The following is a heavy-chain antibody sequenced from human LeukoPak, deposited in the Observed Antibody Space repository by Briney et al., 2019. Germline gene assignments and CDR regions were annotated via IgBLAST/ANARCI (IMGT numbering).Heavy chain of an antibody. CDR2: IDPRDSYT. D-gene: IGHD2-21*02. Sequence: GESLRISCKGSGYSFTSNWISWVRQMLGKGLEWMGRIDPRDSYTTYSPSFQGHVTISVDESLSTAYLTWSGLKAPDTAIYYCARHGACGGDCYFDYWGQGTLVTVSS. J-gene: IGHJ4*02. CDR3: ARHGACGGDCYFDY. CDR1: GYSFTSNW. V-gene: IGHV5-10-1*01.